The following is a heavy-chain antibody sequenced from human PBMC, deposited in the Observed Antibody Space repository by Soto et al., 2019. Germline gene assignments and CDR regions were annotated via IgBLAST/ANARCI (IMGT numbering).Heavy chain of an antibody. Sequence: GSGPTLVNPTQTLTLTCTFSGFSLTTVGMGVGWIRQPPGKALDWLGIIYWDDDKRYSPSLNGRVTFIKDTSKNQVVLTMTNMDPVDTATYYCAHRNSRMFAFDIWGQGTLVTVPS. CDR2: IYWDDDK. V-gene: IGHV2-5*02. D-gene: IGHD3-10*02. J-gene: IGHJ3*02. CDR3: AHRNSRMFAFDI. CDR1: GFSLTTVGMG.